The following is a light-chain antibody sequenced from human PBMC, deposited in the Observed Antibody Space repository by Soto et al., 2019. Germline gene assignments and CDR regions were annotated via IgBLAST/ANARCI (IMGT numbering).Light chain of an antibody. J-gene: IGKJ4*01. V-gene: IGKV3D-20*02. Sequence: SVLTQSPGTLYFSPGERATLSCRASQSVGNSHVAWYQQRRGLPPRLLIYGASNRATGIPDRFSGSGSGTDFTLTISSLEPEDFAVYYCQQRSKWPLTFGGGTKVDI. CDR2: GAS. CDR1: QSVGNSH. CDR3: QQRSKWPLT.